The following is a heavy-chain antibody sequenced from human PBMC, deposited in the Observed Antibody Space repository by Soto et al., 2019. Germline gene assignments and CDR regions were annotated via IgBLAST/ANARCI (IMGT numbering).Heavy chain of an antibody. J-gene: IGHJ6*02. D-gene: IGHD5-18*01. Sequence: SVKVSCKASGCTFSSYAISCVRQAPGQVLEWMGGIIPIFGTANYAQKFQGRVTITADKSTSTAYMELSSLRSEDTAVYYCARDTDTAMDEYYYYGMDVWGQGTTVTVSS. CDR3: ARDTDTAMDEYYYYGMDV. V-gene: IGHV1-69*06. CDR1: GCTFSSYA. CDR2: IIPIFGTA.